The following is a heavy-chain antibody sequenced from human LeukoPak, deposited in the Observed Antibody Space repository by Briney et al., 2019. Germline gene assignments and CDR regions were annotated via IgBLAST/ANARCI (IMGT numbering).Heavy chain of an antibody. CDR1: GFTFSSYG. CDR3: AKGQGRNYYDSSEFDY. CDR2: ISGSGGST. J-gene: IGHJ4*02. Sequence: PGGSLRLSCAASGFTFSSYGMSWVRQAPGKGLEWVSAISGSGGSTYYADSVKGRFTISRDNSKNTLYLQMNSLRAEDTAVYYCAKGQGRNYYDSSEFDYWGQGTLVTVSS. D-gene: IGHD3-22*01. V-gene: IGHV3-23*01.